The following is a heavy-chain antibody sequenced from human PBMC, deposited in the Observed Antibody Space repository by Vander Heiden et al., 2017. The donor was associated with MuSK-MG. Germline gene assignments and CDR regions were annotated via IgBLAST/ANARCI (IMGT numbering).Heavy chain of an antibody. J-gene: IGHJ4*02. D-gene: IGHD2-2*01. Sequence: QVQLVESGGGVVQPGRSLRLSCAASGFTFSSYGMHWVRQAPGKGLEWVAVISYDGSNKYYADSVKGRFTISRDNSKNTLYLQMNSLRAEDTAVYYCAKDLRSSRGFWGQGTLVTVSS. CDR1: GFTFSSYG. CDR2: ISYDGSNK. V-gene: IGHV3-30*18. CDR3: AKDLRSSRGF.